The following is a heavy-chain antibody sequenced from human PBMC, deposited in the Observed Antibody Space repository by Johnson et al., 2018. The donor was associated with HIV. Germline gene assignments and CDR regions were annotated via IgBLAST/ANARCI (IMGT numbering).Heavy chain of an antibody. D-gene: IGHD3-22*01. CDR1: GFTVSSNN. J-gene: IGHJ3*01. V-gene: IGHV3-23*04. Sequence: VQLVESGGGVVQPGRSLRLSCAASGFTVSSNNMSWVRQAPGTGLEWVSVISGSGGSTYYADSVQGRFTISRDNANNSLSLQMNGLNDEDTALYYGARGLRDSSGHPFAFDFWGHGTMVTVSS. CDR2: ISGSGGST. CDR3: ARGLRDSSGHPFAFDF.